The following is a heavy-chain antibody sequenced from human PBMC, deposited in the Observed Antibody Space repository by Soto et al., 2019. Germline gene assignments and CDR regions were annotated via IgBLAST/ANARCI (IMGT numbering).Heavy chain of an antibody. CDR3: ARDPVALPRWYFDL. V-gene: IGHV4-59*11. J-gene: IGHJ2*01. Sequence: SETLSLTCTVSGGSISGHYWNWLRQSTGQGLEWIGYISDSGSVNYNPSLNSRVTISLDTSRTQFSLSLTSVTAADTAVYHCARDPVALPRWYFDLWGRGSLVTVSS. D-gene: IGHD6-19*01. CDR2: ISDSGSV. CDR1: GGSISGHY.